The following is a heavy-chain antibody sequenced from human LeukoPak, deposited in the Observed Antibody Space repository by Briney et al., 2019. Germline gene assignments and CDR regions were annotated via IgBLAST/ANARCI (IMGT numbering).Heavy chain of an antibody. D-gene: IGHD5-24*01. V-gene: IGHV4-38-2*02. CDR1: GYSISSGYY. CDR2: IYHSGST. J-gene: IGHJ4*02. Sequence: SETLSLTCTVSGYSISSGYYWGWIRQPPGKGLEWIGTIYHSGSTYYNPSLKSRVTISVDTSKNQFSLKLSSVTAADTAVYYCARDRGDGYNSGYFEYWGQGTLVTVSS. CDR3: ARDRGDGYNSGYFEY.